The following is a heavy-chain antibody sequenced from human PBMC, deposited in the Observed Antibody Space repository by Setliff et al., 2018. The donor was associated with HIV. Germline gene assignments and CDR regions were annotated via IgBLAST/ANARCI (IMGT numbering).Heavy chain of an antibody. CDR2: IYHTGST. D-gene: IGHD2-8*01. J-gene: IGHJ4*02. CDR1: SGSISTYY. V-gene: IGHV4-59*08. CDR3: ARSFGNGNSRLGN. Sequence: SETLSLTCTVSSGSISTYYWTWIRQPPGKGLEYIGYIYHTGSTDYNPSLNGRVTISIDMSKSQFSLKLSSVTAADTAVYYCARSFGNGNSRLGNWGQGTLVTVSS.